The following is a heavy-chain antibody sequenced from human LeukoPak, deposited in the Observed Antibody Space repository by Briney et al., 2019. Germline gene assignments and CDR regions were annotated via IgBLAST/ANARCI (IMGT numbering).Heavy chain of an antibody. CDR3: ARDPGSGYEEHFDY. V-gene: IGHV3-11*01. D-gene: IGHD5-12*01. Sequence: GGSLRLSCVASGFIFSDYYMSWIRQAPGKGLEWVSYISSSGSSIYYADPVKGRFTISRDNAKDSLYLQMNSLRAEDTAVYYCARDPGSGYEEHFDYWGQGTLVTVSS. CDR2: ISSSGSSI. CDR1: GFIFSDYY. J-gene: IGHJ4*02.